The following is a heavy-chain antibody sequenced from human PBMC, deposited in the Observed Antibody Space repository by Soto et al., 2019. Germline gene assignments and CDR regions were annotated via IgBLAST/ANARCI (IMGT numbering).Heavy chain of an antibody. J-gene: IGHJ4*02. D-gene: IGHD4-17*01. CDR3: AKRDYGDYGARD. CDR2: ISASGGNT. V-gene: IGHV3-23*01. Sequence: EVQLLESGGGLVQPGGSLRLSCADTGFTFSNYPMSWVRQAPGKGLYWVSGISASGGNTYYGDSVKGRLTISRDNSKNTLYLQMNSLRPEDTAVYYCAKRDYGDYGARDWGQGTLVTASS. CDR1: GFTFSNYP.